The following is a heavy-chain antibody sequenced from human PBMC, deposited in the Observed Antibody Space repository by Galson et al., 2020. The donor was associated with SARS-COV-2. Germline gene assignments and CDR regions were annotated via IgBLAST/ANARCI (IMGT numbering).Heavy chain of an antibody. CDR3: ARLGYSYGPRVEN. D-gene: IGHD5-18*01. J-gene: IGHJ4*02. CDR1: GASISSSSYY. V-gene: IGHV4-39*01. Sequence: SQTLSLTCTVSGASISSSSYYWGWIRQPPGRGLEWIGNIYYSGSTYYNPSLKSRVTISVDTSKNQFSLKVGAVTAADTAVYHCARLGYSYGPRVENWGQGTLVTVSS. CDR2: IYYSGST.